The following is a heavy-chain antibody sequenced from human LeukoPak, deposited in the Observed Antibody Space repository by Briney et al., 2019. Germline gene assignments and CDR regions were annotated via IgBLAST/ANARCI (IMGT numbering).Heavy chain of an antibody. D-gene: IGHD6-13*01. CDR1: GYTLTGHY. Sequence: ASVKVSCKASGYTLTGHYIHWVRQAPGQGLEWVGWINPKNGGSNYAQKFQGRVTMTRDTSISTAYMELSRLRSDDTAVYYCARNLIAAAGVVDFWGQGTLVTVSS. J-gene: IGHJ4*02. V-gene: IGHV1-2*02. CDR3: ARNLIAAAGVVDF. CDR2: INPKNGGS.